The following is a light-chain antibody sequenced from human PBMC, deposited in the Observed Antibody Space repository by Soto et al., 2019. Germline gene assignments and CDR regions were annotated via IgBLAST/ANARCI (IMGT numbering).Light chain of an antibody. CDR1: QSISSW. CDR3: QQYDIFSLT. V-gene: IGKV1-5*03. CDR2: KAS. J-gene: IGKJ4*01. Sequence: DIQMTQSPSTLSASVGDRVTITCRASQSISSWLAWYQQKPGKAPKRLIYKASTLESGIPSRFSGGGSGTEFTLTISSLQPDDFATYYCQQYDIFSLTFVGGTKVEVK.